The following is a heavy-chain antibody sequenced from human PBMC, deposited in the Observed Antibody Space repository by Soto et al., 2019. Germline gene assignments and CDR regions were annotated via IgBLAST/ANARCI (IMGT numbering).Heavy chain of an antibody. CDR2: ISSSSSYI. CDR3: ARTYYYGSGSYTGYYYYMDV. Sequence: GGSLRLSCAASGFTFSSYSMNWVRQAPGKGLEWVSSISSSSSYIYYADSVKGRFTISRDNAKNSLYLQMNSLRAEDTAVYYCARTYYYGSGSYTGYYYYMDVWGKGTTVTVSS. D-gene: IGHD3-10*01. J-gene: IGHJ6*03. V-gene: IGHV3-21*01. CDR1: GFTFSSYS.